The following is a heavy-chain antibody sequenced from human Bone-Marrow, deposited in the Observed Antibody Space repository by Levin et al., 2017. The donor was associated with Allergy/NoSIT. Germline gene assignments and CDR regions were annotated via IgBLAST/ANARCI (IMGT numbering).Heavy chain of an antibody. CDR1: GFIFSTTG. CDR2: ISFDGTDK. V-gene: IGHV3-30*18. Sequence: PGGSLRLSCSASGFIFSTTGMHWFRQAPGKGLEWLAVISFDGTDKYYADSVKGRFTISRDNSKNTLFLQMNSLRAEDTALYYCAKGEDQSGAGMSFLVDYWGHGTLVTVSS. D-gene: IGHD3-10*01. CDR3: AKGEDQSGAGMSFLVDY. J-gene: IGHJ4*01.